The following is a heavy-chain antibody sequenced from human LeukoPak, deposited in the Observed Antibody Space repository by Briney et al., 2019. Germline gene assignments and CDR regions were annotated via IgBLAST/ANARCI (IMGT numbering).Heavy chain of an antibody. Sequence: PGGSLRLSCAASGFTFSDYYMSWIRQDPGKGLEWVSYISSSGSTIYYADSVKGRSTISRDNAKNSLYPQMNSLRAEDTAVYYCARLGIVGATSFDYWGQGTLVTVSS. V-gene: IGHV3-11*04. D-gene: IGHD1-26*01. CDR2: ISSSGSTI. J-gene: IGHJ4*02. CDR1: GFTFSDYY. CDR3: ARLGIVGATSFDY.